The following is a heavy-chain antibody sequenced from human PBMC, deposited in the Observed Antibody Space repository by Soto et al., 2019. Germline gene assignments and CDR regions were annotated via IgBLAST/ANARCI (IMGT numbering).Heavy chain of an antibody. D-gene: IGHD3-16*01. V-gene: IGHV1-3*01. CDR1: GYTFTSYA. Sequence: ASVKVSCKASGYTFTSYAMHRVRQAPGQRLEWMGWINAGNGNTKYSQKFQGRVTITRDTSASTAYMELSSLRSEDTAGYYCARERTPGVMTVWSKGPTVTVTP. J-gene: IGHJ6*04. CDR2: INAGNGNT. CDR3: ARERTPGVMTV.